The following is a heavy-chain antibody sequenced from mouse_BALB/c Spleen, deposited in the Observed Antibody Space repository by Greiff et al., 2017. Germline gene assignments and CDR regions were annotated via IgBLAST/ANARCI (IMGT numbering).Heavy chain of an antibody. Sequence: EVQVVESGAELVKPGASVKLSCTASGFNIKDTYMHWVKQRPEQGLEWIGRIDPANGNTKYDPKFQGKATITADTSSNTAYLQLSSLTSEDTAVYYCARDGNYDYWGQGTTLTVSS. V-gene: IGHV14-3*02. CDR3: ARDGNYDY. J-gene: IGHJ2*01. CDR1: GFNIKDTY. D-gene: IGHD2-1*01. CDR2: IDPANGNT.